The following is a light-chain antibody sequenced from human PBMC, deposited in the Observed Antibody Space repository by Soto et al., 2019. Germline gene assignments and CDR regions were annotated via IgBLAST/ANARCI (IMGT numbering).Light chain of an antibody. Sequence: EIVLTQSPGTLSLSPGERATLSCRASQSLTSSYLAWYQQKPGQAPRLLIYGAFSRATGIPDRFSGSGSGTEFTLTISSLQSEDFAVYYCQHYDNSLLTFGGGTKVDI. CDR2: GAF. J-gene: IGKJ4*01. CDR3: QHYDNSLLT. CDR1: QSLTSSY. V-gene: IGKV3-20*01.